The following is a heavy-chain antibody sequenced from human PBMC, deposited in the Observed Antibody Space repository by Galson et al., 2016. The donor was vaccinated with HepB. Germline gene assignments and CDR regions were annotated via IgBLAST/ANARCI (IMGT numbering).Heavy chain of an antibody. CDR3: TRATSNHYYYYYGMDV. Sequence: SETLSLTCIVSGDSISSGGSHWIWIRQPPGKGLEWIGEISHSGSTNYNPSLKSRVTTSVDTSKNQFSLNLSSVTAADTAVYYCTRATSNHYYYYYGMDVWGQGTTSTVSS. CDR2: ISHSGST. V-gene: IGHV4-39*07. CDR1: GDSISSGGSH. J-gene: IGHJ6*02. D-gene: IGHD2-8*01.